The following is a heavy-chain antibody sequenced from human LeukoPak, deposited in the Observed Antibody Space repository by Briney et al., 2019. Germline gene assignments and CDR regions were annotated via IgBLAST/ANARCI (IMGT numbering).Heavy chain of an antibody. V-gene: IGHV4-4*07. J-gene: IGHJ3*02. Sequence: PSETLSLTCTVSGGSISSYYWSWIRQPAGRRLEWIGRIYSSGSTNYNPSLKSRVTMSVDTSKNQFSLKLSSVTAADTAVYYCARVPRGHGFDIWGQGTMVTVSS. CDR1: GGSISSYY. CDR2: IYSSGST. D-gene: IGHD6-25*01. CDR3: ARVPRGHGFDI.